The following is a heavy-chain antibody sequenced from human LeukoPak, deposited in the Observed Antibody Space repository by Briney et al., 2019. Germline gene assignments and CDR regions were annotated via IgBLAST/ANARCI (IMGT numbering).Heavy chain of an antibody. D-gene: IGHD1-26*01. CDR1: GGSISSYY. Sequence: KTSETLSLTCTVSGGSISSYYWSWIRQPPGKGLEWIGYIYYSGSTNYNPSLKSRVTISVDTSKNQFSLKLSSVTAADTAVYYCARGDEVGAIFWGQGTLVTVSS. V-gene: IGHV4-59*01. J-gene: IGHJ4*02. CDR3: ARGDEVGAIF. CDR2: IYYSGST.